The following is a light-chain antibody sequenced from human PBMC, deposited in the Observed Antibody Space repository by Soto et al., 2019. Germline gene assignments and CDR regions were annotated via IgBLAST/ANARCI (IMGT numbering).Light chain of an antibody. V-gene: IGKV3-20*01. CDR1: QSISSSY. CDR3: QQYDSPPRT. CDR2: GAS. Sequence: EIVLTQSPGTLSLSPGKRVTLSCRASQSISSSYLAWYQPKPGQAPRLLIYGASSRATGIPDRFSGSGSGTDFTLTISRLEPEDFAVYYCQQYDSPPRTFGQGTKVEVQ. J-gene: IGKJ1*01.